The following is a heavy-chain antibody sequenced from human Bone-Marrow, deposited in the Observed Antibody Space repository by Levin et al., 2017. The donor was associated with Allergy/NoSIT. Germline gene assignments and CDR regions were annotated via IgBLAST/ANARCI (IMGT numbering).Heavy chain of an antibody. CDR1: GGSITSYY. J-gene: IGHJ4*02. D-gene: IGHD3-10*01. V-gene: IGHV4-59*01. Sequence: KSSETLSLTCSVSGGSITSYYWSWIRQPPGKRLEWIGYISNSGSTKYNPSLKGRVTISIDTSKNQFSLKVTSVTAADTAVYYCARSVGSGSYFDYWGQGILVTVSS. CDR3: ARSVGSGSYFDY. CDR2: ISNSGST.